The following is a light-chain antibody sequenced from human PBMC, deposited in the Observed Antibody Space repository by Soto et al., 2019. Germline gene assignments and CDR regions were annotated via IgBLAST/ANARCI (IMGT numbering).Light chain of an antibody. V-gene: IGKV3-15*01. Sequence: EGVMTQSPATLSLSPGDRAILSCRASHNVNTNLAWYQQRPGQPQRLLIYGAFTRATGIQARFSGTGSGTEFTLTIRSLQSEDFALYYCKQYNDWPLTFGQGTKVDIK. CDR3: KQYNDWPLT. J-gene: IGKJ1*01. CDR1: HNVNTN. CDR2: GAF.